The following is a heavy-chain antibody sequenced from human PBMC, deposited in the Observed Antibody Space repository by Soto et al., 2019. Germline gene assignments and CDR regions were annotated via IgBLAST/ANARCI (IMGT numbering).Heavy chain of an antibody. CDR3: ARDRLRLGELSLLGYFDY. J-gene: IGHJ4*02. Sequence: LRLSCAASGFTFSRHTMHWVRQAPGKGLEWVASISYDGSNKYYADSVKGRFTISRDNSKNTLSVQMDSLRAEDTAVYYCARDRLRLGELSLLGYFDYWGQGTLVTVSS. D-gene: IGHD3-16*02. V-gene: IGHV3-30*04. CDR2: ISYDGSNK. CDR1: GFTFSRHT.